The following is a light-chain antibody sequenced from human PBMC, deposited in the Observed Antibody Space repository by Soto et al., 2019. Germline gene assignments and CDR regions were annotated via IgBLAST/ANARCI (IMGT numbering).Light chain of an antibody. J-gene: IGKJ4*01. CDR2: KAS. V-gene: IGKV1-12*01. CDR1: QVISSW. Sequence: DTQMTQSPSSMSATVGDTVTVSCRASQVISSWLAWYQQKPGRAPNLLIYKASTLQTGVPSRFSGSGSGTDFTLTITNLQPEDFATYYCHQASSFPLSFGGGTKVDIK. CDR3: HQASSFPLS.